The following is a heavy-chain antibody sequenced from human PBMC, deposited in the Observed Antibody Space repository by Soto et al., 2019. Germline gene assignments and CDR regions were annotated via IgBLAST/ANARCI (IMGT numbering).Heavy chain of an antibody. CDR1: GGSFSGYY. J-gene: IGHJ4*02. CDR3: ARGPRIAAGGSNYFDY. Sequence: SETLSLTCAVYGGSFSGYYWSWIRQPPGKGLEWIGEINHSGSTNYNPSLQSRVTISVDTSKNQFSLKLSSVTAADTAVYYCARGPRIAAGGSNYFDYWGQGTLVTVSS. V-gene: IGHV4-34*01. D-gene: IGHD6-25*01. CDR2: INHSGST.